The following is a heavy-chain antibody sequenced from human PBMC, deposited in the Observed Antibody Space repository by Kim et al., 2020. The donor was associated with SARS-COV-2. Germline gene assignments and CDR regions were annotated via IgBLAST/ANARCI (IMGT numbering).Heavy chain of an antibody. Sequence: GGSLRLSCAASGFNFNSYDMHWVRQAPGKGLEYVSLISSDGAGTYYANSVKGRFTISRDNSKNTLYLQMGSLRAEDMAVYYCARDVPSGSSPYYYYGMDV. CDR3: ARDVPSGSSPYYYYGMDV. V-gene: IGHV3-64*01. D-gene: IGHD1-26*01. J-gene: IGHJ6*01. CDR2: ISSDGAGT. CDR1: GFNFNSYD.